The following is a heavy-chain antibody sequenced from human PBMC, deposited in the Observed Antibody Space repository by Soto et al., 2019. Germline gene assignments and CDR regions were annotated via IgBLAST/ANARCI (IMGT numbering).Heavy chain of an antibody. Sequence: GGSLRLSCAASGFTFSSYGMHWVRQAPGKGLEWVAVIWYDGSNKYYADTVKGRFTISRGNSKNTLYLQMNSLRAEDTAVYYCARDFWSGYYTGRGYYGMDVWGQGTTVTVSS. J-gene: IGHJ6*02. CDR2: IWYDGSNK. CDR3: ARDFWSGYYTGRGYYGMDV. V-gene: IGHV3-33*01. D-gene: IGHD3-3*01. CDR1: GFTFSSYG.